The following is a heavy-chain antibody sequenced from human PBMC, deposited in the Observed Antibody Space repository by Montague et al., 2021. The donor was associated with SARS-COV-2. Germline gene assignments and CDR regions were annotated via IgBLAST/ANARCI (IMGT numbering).Heavy chain of an antibody. J-gene: IGHJ5*02. D-gene: IGHD3-10*01. Sequence: LRLSWAASGFTFSSYAMIWVRQAPGKGLEWVSTISSTGGSTYYADSVKGRFIISRDNSRDTVYMQMNNLRAEDTAVYYCAKGFTYYFASGGYPNYFDPWGQGTLVSVSS. CDR1: GFTFSSYA. CDR3: AKGFTYYFASGGYPNYFDP. V-gene: IGHV3-23*01. CDR2: ISSTGGST.